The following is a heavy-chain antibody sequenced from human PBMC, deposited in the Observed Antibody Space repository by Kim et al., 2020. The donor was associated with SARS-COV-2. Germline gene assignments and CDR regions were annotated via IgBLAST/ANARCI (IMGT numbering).Heavy chain of an antibody. Sequence: YYNPSLKSRVTISVDTSKNQFSLKLSSVTAADTAVYYCARDGDYGDYPDYWGQGTLVTVSS. J-gene: IGHJ4*02. D-gene: IGHD4-17*01. V-gene: IGHV4-39*07. CDR3: ARDGDYGDYPDY.